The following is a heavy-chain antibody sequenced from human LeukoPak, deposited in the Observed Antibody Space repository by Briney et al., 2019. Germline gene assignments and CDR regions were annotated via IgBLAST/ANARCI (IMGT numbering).Heavy chain of an antibody. CDR2: IKQDGSEK. J-gene: IGHJ4*02. V-gene: IGHV3-7*03. CDR3: ARTCTSTSCYVDAY. Sequence: GGSLRLSCAASGFTFRNYWMSWVRQAPGKGLEWVSNIKQDGSEKYYVDSVKGRFTISRDNAKNSLYLHMNSLRAEDTAVYYCARTCTSTSCYVDAYWGQGTLVTVSS. CDR1: GFTFRNYW. D-gene: IGHD2-2*01.